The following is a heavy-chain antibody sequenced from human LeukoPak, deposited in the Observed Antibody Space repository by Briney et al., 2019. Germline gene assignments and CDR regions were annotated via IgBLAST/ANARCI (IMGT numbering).Heavy chain of an antibody. V-gene: IGHV4-59*08. CDR3: ARHDIRNDYLFYFDY. CDR1: GGSISSYY. Sequence: ETLSLTCTVSGGSISSYYWSWIRQPPGKGLEWIGYIYNIGSSNYNPSLKRRVTISVNTSKNQFSLKLSSVTAADTAVYYCARHDIRNDYLFYFDYWGQEILVTVSS. J-gene: IGHJ4*02. CDR2: IYNIGSS. D-gene: IGHD3-16*01.